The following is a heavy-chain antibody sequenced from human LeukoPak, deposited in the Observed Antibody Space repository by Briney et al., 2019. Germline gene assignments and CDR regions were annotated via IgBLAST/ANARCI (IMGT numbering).Heavy chain of an antibody. V-gene: IGHV1-69*13. CDR2: IIPISGTT. CDR3: ARKLRLGGNWFDP. J-gene: IGHJ5*02. CDR1: GGTFSSYA. Sequence: LVKVSCKASGGTFSSYAITWVRQAPGQGLEWMGKIIPISGTTNYAQKFQGRVTFTADESTSTAYMELSSLRSEDTALYYCARKLRLGGNWFDPWGQGTLVTVSS. D-gene: IGHD1-26*01.